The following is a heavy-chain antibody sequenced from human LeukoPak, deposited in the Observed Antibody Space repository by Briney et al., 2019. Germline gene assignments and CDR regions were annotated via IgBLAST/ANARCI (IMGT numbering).Heavy chain of an antibody. D-gene: IGHD3-16*01. Sequence: GGSLRLSCAASGFTFSSYSMNWVRQAPGKGLEWVSYISSSSSTIYYADSVKGRFTISRDNAKNSLYLQMNSLRAEDTAVYYCARGGFYYYYMNVWGKGTTVTVSS. J-gene: IGHJ6*03. CDR3: ARGGFYYYYMNV. V-gene: IGHV3-48*04. CDR1: GFTFSSYS. CDR2: ISSSSSTI.